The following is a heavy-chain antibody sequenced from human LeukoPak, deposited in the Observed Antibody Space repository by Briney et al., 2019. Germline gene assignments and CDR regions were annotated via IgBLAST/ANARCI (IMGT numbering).Heavy chain of an antibody. CDR2: HSHSGSA. CDR1: GASINSDTYY. V-gene: IGHV4-39*07. Sequence: SQTLSLTCTVSGASINSDTYYWGWIRQPPGKGLEWIGTHSHSGSAYYNPSLRSRITMSLDTSENQLSLKLYSVTAADTAIYYCARYQTGTMFAVWGQGTLVTISS. D-gene: IGHD1/OR15-1a*01. CDR3: ARYQTGTMFAV. J-gene: IGHJ4*02.